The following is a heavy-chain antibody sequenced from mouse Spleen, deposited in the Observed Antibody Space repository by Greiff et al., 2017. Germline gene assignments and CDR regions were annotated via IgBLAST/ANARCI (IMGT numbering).Heavy chain of an antibody. CDR1: GYSFTGYY. Sequence: EVQRVESGPELVKPGASVKISCKASGYSFTGYYMNWVKQSPEKSLEWIGEINPSTGGTTYNQKFKAKATLTVDKSSSTAYMQLKSLTSEDSAVYYCARDRTRGSWFAYWGQGTLVTVSA. D-gene: IGHD1-3*01. CDR3: ARDRTRGSWFAY. V-gene: IGHV1-42*01. J-gene: IGHJ3*01. CDR2: INPSTGGT.